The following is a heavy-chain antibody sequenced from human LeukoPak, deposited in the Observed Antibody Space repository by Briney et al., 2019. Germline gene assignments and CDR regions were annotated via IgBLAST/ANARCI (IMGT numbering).Heavy chain of an antibody. D-gene: IGHD3-10*01. CDR1: GGSISSSGYY. CDR3: ASRGSSYGSGSHIYNWFDP. Sequence: AGTLCLTCAVSGGSISSSGYYWGWIRQPPGKGLEWVVRSDCSGSTYYDPSLKSRVTICVDTYKNQFSLKLSSVTAPDPAVYYCASRGSSYGSGSHIYNWFDPWGQGTLVTVSS. V-gene: IGHV4-39*01. J-gene: IGHJ5*02. CDR2: SDCSGST.